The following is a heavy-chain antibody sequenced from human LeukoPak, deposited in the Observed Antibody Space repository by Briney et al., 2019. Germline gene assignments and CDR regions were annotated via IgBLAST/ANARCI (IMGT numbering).Heavy chain of an antibody. Sequence: PGGSLRLSCAASGFTFSSSAMSWVRQVPGKGLEWVSGISASGGSTSYADSVRGRFTISRDNSKNTLYVQMNSLRDEDTAVYYCAKEILRDYDFRSGYYSGYFDYWGQGTLVTVSS. J-gene: IGHJ4*02. D-gene: IGHD3-3*01. CDR1: GFTFSSSA. CDR3: AKEILRDYDFRSGYYSGYFDY. V-gene: IGHV3-23*01. CDR2: ISASGGST.